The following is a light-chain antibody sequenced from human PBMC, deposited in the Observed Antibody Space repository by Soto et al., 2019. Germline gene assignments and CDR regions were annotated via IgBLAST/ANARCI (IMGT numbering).Light chain of an antibody. CDR1: QNISSY. CDR3: QQYNSYPIT. CDR2: DAS. Sequence: IVLTQSPATLSLSPGKRATLSCRASQNISSYLIWYQQKPGQAPRLLISDASTRATGIPARFSGSGSGTEFTLTISGLQPDDFASYYCQQYNSYPITFGQGTRLEIK. V-gene: IGKV3-15*01. J-gene: IGKJ5*01.